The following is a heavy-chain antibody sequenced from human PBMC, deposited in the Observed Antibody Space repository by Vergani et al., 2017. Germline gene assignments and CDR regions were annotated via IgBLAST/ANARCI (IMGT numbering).Heavy chain of an antibody. CDR2: IIPIFGIA. J-gene: IGHJ3*02. V-gene: IGHV1-69*17. CDR3: ARETAAGSYDAFDI. D-gene: IGHD6-13*01. CDR1: GGTFSSYA. Sequence: QVQLVQSGAEVKKPGSSVKVSCKASGGTFSSYAISWVRQAPGQGLEWMGGIIPIFGIANYAQKFQGRVTITADKSTSTAYMELSSLRSEDTAVYYCARETAAGSYDAFDIWGQGTMVTVSS.